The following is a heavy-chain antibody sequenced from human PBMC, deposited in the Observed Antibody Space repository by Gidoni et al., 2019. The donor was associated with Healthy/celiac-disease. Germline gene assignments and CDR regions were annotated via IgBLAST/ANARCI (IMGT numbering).Heavy chain of an antibody. J-gene: IGHJ4*02. Sequence: QVQLQQWGAGLLKPSETLSLTCAVYGGSFSGYYWSWIRQPPGKGLEWIGEINHSGSTNYNPSLKSRVTISVDTSKNQFSLKLSSVTAADTAVYYCARGRDRSYDSSTHTPQFDYWGQGTLVTVSS. CDR3: ARGRDRSYDSSTHTPQFDY. CDR2: INHSGST. CDR1: GGSFSGYY. D-gene: IGHD3-22*01. V-gene: IGHV4-34*01.